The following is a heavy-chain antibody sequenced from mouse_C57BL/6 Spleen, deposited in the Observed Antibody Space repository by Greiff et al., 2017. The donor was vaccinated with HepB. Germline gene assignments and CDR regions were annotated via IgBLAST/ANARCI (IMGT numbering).Heavy chain of an antibody. CDR3: ARSRMGTRGYFDV. J-gene: IGHJ1*03. V-gene: IGHV1-42*01. D-gene: IGHD2-3*01. Sequence: VQLQQSGPELVKPGASVKISCKASGYSFTGYYMNWVKQSPEKSLEWIGEINPSTGGTTYNQKFKAKATLTVDKSSSTAYMQLKSLTSEDSAVYYCARSRMGTRGYFDVWGTGTTVTVSS. CDR1: GYSFTGYY. CDR2: INPSTGGT.